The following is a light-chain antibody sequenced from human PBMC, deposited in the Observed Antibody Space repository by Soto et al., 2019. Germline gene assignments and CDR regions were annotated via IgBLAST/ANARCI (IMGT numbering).Light chain of an antibody. V-gene: IGKV3-20*01. CDR1: QSVSSSY. CDR3: QQYGRSPRYT. Sequence: EIVLTQSPGTLSLSPGERATLSCRASQSVSSSYLAWYQQKPGQAPRLLIYGASSRATGIPDRFSGSGSGTYFTLTISRLEPEYFAVYYCQQYGRSPRYTFGQGTKLEIK. J-gene: IGKJ2*01. CDR2: GAS.